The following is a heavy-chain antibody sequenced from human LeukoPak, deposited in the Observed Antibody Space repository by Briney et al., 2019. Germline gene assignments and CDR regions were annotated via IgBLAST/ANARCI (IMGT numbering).Heavy chain of an antibody. CDR3: AILGYYYGSGSYHY. D-gene: IGHD3-10*01. CDR2: ISYDGSNK. CDR1: GFTFSSYG. Sequence: PGGSLRLSCAASGFTFSSYGMHWVRQAPGKGLEWVAVISYDGSNKYYADSVKGRFTISRDNSKNTLYLQMNSLRAEDTAVYYCAILGYYYGSGSYHYWGQGTLVTVSS. V-gene: IGHV3-30*03. J-gene: IGHJ4*02.